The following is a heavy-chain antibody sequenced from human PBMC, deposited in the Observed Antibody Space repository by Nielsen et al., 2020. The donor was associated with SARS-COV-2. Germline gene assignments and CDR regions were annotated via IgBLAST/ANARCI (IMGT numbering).Heavy chain of an antibody. CDR2: ISYDGSNK. J-gene: IGHJ4*02. CDR3: ASLRTYSSGWYSGEGDY. V-gene: IGHV3-30-3*01. Sequence: GGSLRLSCAASGFTFSSYAMHWVRQAPGKGLEWVAVISYDGSNKYYADSVKGRFTISRDNSKNTLYLQMNSLRAEDTAVYYCASLRTYSSGWYSGEGDYWGQGTLVTVSS. D-gene: IGHD6-19*01. CDR1: GFTFSSYA.